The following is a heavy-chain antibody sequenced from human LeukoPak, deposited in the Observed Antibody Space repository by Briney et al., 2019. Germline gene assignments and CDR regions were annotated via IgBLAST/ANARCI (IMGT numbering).Heavy chain of an antibody. CDR2: IRHREYGGTA. J-gene: IGHJ4*02. V-gene: IGHV3-49*03. CDR3: ARERAGDVDY. CDR1: GFNFGVVA. Sequence: QPGGSLRLSCAPSGFNFGVVAMDWIRQAPGKGLEWVGFIRHREYGGTAEYAASVNGRFAISRDDSKSIVYLQMNDLRTEDTGVYYCARERAGDVDYWGLGTLVTVSS.